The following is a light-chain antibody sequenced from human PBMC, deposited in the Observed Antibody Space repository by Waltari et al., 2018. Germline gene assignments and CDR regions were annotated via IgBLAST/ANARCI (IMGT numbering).Light chain of an antibody. J-gene: IGLJ3*02. V-gene: IGLV1-44*01. CDR3: ATWDENINGPL. Sequence: QSVLTQPPSASGTPGQSVTISCSGGSSNIGSHPVQWYQHLPGTAPTLLIYLNEQRPSGVPDRFSGSKSGTSASLAISGLQSEDEVDYFCATWDENINGPLFGGGTKVTVL. CDR2: LNE. CDR1: SSNIGSHP.